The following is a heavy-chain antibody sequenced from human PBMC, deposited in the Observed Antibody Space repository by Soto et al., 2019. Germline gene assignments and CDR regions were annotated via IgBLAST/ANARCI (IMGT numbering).Heavy chain of an antibody. J-gene: IGHJ4*02. CDR1: GFTFSSYA. D-gene: IGHD6-13*01. CDR3: AKAGFSSGWSPSYFDY. CDR2: MSGTGGST. Sequence: DVQLLESGGGLVQPGRSLRLSCAASGFTFSSYAMNWVRQAPGKGLEWVSAMSGTGGSTYYADSVKGRFTISRDNSKNTLYLQMNSLRVEDTAVFYCAKAGFSSGWSPSYFDYWGQGTLVTVSS. V-gene: IGHV3-23*01.